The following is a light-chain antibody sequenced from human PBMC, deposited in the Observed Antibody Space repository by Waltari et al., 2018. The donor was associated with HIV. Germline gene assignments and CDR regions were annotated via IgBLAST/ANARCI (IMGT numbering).Light chain of an antibody. CDR3: TSYSYSHHFA. CDR1: SSDVGGYNF. V-gene: IGLV2-11*01. J-gene: IGLJ3*02. Sequence: QSALTQPRSVSGSPGQSVPISCTGTSSDVGGYNFFSWYQHLPGKAPRLIIYRGTARASGISSRFSASKSGNTASLSISGLQLEDEGDYYCTSYSYSHHFAFGGGTTLTVL. CDR2: RGT.